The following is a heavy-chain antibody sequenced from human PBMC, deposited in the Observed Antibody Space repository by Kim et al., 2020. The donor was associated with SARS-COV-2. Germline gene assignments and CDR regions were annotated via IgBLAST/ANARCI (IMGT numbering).Heavy chain of an antibody. D-gene: IGHD6-6*01. V-gene: IGHV1-8*01. Sequence: ASVKVSCKASGYSFTSYDVNWVRQATGQGLEWMGWMDPKNGDTGYAEKFQGRVTLTRDTSINTVYMELYSLTSDDTAVYYCARSLAHPTHMDVWGRGTTVTVSS. CDR1: GYSFTSYD. CDR3: ARSLAHPTHMDV. J-gene: IGHJ6*03. CDR2: MDPKNGDT.